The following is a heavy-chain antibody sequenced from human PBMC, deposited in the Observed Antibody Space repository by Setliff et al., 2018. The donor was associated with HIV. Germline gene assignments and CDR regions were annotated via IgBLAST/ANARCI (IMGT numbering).Heavy chain of an antibody. J-gene: IGHJ4*02. CDR3: ARHAAGPDGPFDY. CDR1: GYSISSGCY. Sequence: VTLSLTCAVSGYSISSGCYWGWIRQPPGKGLEWIGNVYHTGSTYYNPSLKSRVTISVDTSKNQFSLKLSSVIAADTAVYYCARHAAGPDGPFDYWGQGTLVTVSS. V-gene: IGHV4-38-2*01. CDR2: VYHTGST. D-gene: IGHD2-2*01.